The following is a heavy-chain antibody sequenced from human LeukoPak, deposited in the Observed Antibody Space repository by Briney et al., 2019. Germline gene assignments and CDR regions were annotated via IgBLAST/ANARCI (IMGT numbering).Heavy chain of an antibody. CDR1: GFTFTSYS. Sequence: GGSLRLSCAASGFTFTSYSMNWVRQAPGKGLEWVSSISSSSNYIYYADSVKGRFTISRDNAKNSLYLQMNSLRAEDTAVYYCARNESVLGTTGLNDFFDDWGQGTLVTVSS. CDR2: ISSSSNYI. J-gene: IGHJ4*02. V-gene: IGHV3-21*01. CDR3: ARNESVLGTTGLNDFFDD. D-gene: IGHD1-26*01.